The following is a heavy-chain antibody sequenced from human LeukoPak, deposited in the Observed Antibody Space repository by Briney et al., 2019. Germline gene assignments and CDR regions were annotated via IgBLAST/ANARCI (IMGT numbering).Heavy chain of an antibody. V-gene: IGHV3-23*01. D-gene: IGHD4-17*01. CDR1: GFTFSSHA. J-gene: IGHJ5*02. CDR2: IGGIGGST. Sequence: GGSLRLSCAASGFTFSSHAMTWVRQAPGKGLEWVSSIGGIGGSTYYADSVKGRFTISRDNSKNTLYLQMNSLRGEDTALYYCAKAAYGDYVNWFDPWGQGILVIVSS. CDR3: AKAAYGDYVNWFDP.